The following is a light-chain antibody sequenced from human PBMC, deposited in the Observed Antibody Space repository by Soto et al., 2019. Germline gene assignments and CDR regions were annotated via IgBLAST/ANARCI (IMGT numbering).Light chain of an antibody. CDR1: SSDITYYNY. Sequence: QSALTQPASVSGSPGRSITMSCTGTSSDITYYNYVSWYQQHPGKAPKLMIYDVSNRPSGVSNRFSGSKSGNTASLTISGLQAEDEAYYYCSSFTTSTAFVVFGGGTQLTVL. J-gene: IGLJ2*01. CDR3: SSFTTSTAFVV. CDR2: DVS. V-gene: IGLV2-14*03.